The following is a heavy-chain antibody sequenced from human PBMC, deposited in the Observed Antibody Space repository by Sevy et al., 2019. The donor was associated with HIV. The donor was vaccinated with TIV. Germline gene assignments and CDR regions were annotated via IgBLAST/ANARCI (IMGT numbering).Heavy chain of an antibody. Sequence: GGSLRLSCAASGFSFGDYAMHWVRQAPGKGLEWVSGISWNSVSLDYAHSVKGRFTISRDNAKNSLFLQMNRLRSEDTALYYCAKDNRPATMSNSSYYYYYGMDVWGQGTTVTVSS. V-gene: IGHV3-9*01. CDR3: AKDNRPATMSNSSYYYYYGMDV. CDR2: ISWNSVSL. CDR1: GFSFGDYA. J-gene: IGHJ6*02. D-gene: IGHD6-6*01.